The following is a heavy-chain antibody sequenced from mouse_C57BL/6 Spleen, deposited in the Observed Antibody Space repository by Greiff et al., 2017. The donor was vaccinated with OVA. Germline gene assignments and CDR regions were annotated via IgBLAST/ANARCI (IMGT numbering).Heavy chain of an antibody. J-gene: IGHJ2*01. CDR2: IDPENGDT. CDR1: GFNIKDDY. CDR3: TTVGYYGSSYC. V-gene: IGHV14-4*01. D-gene: IGHD1-1*01. Sequence: VQLQQSGAELVRPGASVKLSCTASGFNIKDDYMHWVKQRPEQGLEWIGWIDPENGDTEYASKFQGKATITADTSSNTAYLQLSSLTSEDTAVYYCTTVGYYGSSYCWGQGTTLTVSS.